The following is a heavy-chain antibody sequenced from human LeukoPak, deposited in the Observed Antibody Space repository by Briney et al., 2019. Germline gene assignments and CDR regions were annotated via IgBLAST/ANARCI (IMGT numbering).Heavy chain of an antibody. CDR1: GGSMSSNTYY. CDR2: IYYSGST. V-gene: IGHV4-39*01. D-gene: IGHD6-6*01. CDR3: ASPGSGIAARLGAFDI. Sequence: SETLSLTCTVSGGSMSSNTYYWGWIRQPPGKGLEWIGTIYYSGSTYYNPSLKSRVTISADTSKNQFSLRLSSVTAADTAVYYCASPGSGIAARLGAFDIWGQGTMVTVSS. J-gene: IGHJ3*02.